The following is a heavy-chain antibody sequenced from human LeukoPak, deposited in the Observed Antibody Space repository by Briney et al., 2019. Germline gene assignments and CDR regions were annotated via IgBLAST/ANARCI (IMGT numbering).Heavy chain of an antibody. CDR2: ISGSGGST. CDR3: AKEGKTRNWNYFQAKPVY. J-gene: IGHJ4*02. CDR1: GFTFSSYA. V-gene: IGHV3-23*01. Sequence: GGSLRLSCAASGFTFSSYAMNWVRQAPGKGLEWVSAISGSGGSTYYADSVKGRFTISRDNSKNTLYLQMNSLRVEDTAVYYCAKEGKTRNWNYFQAKPVYWGQGTLVTVSS. D-gene: IGHD1-7*01.